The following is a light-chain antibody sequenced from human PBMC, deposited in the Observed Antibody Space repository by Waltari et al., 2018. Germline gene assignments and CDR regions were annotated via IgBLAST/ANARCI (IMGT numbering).Light chain of an antibody. Sequence: DLQMTQSPSTLSASVGDRVTITCRASQSVNRWLAWSQQKPGKAPKLLISKASALQNGVAPRFSGGGSGTEFTLTISNLQPDDSSTYYCQQYEAFPVTFGQGTKVEIK. J-gene: IGKJ1*01. CDR2: KAS. V-gene: IGKV1-5*03. CDR3: QQYEAFPVT. CDR1: QSVNRW.